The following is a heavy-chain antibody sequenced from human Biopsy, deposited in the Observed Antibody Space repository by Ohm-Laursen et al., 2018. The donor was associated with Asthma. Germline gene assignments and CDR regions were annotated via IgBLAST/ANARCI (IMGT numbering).Heavy chain of an antibody. D-gene: IGHD3-3*01. CDR3: ARTFHFWSPYHAEHYQL. CDR1: GFDFSDYT. V-gene: IGHV3-21*06. CDR2: ISSLSRYK. Sequence: SLRLSCAASGFDFSDYTMNWVRQAPGEGLEWVSSISSLSRYKYYSDSLKGRFTISRDNAKNLLFLQMNSLRAEDTAVYYCARTFHFWSPYHAEHYQLWGQGTLVTVSS. J-gene: IGHJ1*01.